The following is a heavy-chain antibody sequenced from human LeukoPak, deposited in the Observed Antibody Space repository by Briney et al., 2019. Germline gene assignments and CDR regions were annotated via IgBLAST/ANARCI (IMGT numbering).Heavy chain of an antibody. CDR1: GFTFSSYS. CDR3: ARERELYCSSTSCYMGFDY. CDR2: ISSSSSYI. D-gene: IGHD2-2*02. V-gene: IGHV3-21*01. J-gene: IGHJ4*02. Sequence: GGSLRLSCAASGFTFSSYSMNWVRQAPGKGLEWVSSISSSSSYIYYADSVKGRFTISRDNAKNSLYLQMNSLRAEDTAVYYCARERELYCSSTSCYMGFDYWGQGTLVTVSS.